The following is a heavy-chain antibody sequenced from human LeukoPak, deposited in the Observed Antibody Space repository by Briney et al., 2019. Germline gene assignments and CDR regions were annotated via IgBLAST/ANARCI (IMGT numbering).Heavy chain of an antibody. CDR2: ISYDGSNK. V-gene: IGHV3-30-3*01. CDR1: GFTFSSYA. Sequence: GGSLRLSCAASGFTFSSYAMLWVRQAPGKGLEWVAVISYDGSNKYYADSVKGRFTISRDNSKNTLYLQMNSLRAEDTAVYYCARDRTTALDYWGQGTLVTVSS. CDR3: ARDRTTALDY. J-gene: IGHJ4*02. D-gene: IGHD1-7*01.